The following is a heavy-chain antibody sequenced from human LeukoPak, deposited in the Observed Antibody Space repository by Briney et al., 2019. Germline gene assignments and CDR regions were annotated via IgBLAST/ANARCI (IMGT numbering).Heavy chain of an antibody. CDR2: IFRDDTT. D-gene: IGHD3-22*01. Sequence: GGSLRLSCAASGFTVSTNYMSWVRQAPGKGLEWVSVIFRDDTTYYADSVKGRFTISRDNSKNTLYLQMSSLRAEDTAVYYCARAAYDSGSYIVNHDYWGQGALVTVSS. CDR3: ARAAYDSGSYIVNHDY. CDR1: GFTVSTNY. J-gene: IGHJ4*02. V-gene: IGHV3-53*01.